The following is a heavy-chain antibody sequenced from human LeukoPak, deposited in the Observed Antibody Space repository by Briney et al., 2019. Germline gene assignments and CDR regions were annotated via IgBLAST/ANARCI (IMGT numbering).Heavy chain of an antibody. CDR2: MNPNSGNT. D-gene: IGHD3-10*01. V-gene: IGHV1-8*01. CDR1: GDTFTTYD. CDR3: ARSTMGARRRYDY. Sequence: ASVKVSCKASGDTFTTYDVNWVRQATGQGLEWMGWMNPNSGNTGYAQNFQGRVTMTMNTSITTAYMELTSLTSEDTAVYYCARSTMGARRRYDYWGLGTLVTVSS. J-gene: IGHJ4*02.